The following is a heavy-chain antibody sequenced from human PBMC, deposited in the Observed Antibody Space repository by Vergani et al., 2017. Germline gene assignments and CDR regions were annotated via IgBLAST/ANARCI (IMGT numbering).Heavy chain of an antibody. V-gene: IGHV3-9*01. CDR3: AREVGRFLEWLPPPSFYYYGMDV. CDR2: ISWNSGSI. CDR1: GFTFDDYA. J-gene: IGHJ6*02. Sequence: EVQLVESGGGLVQPGRSLRLSCAASGFTFDDYAMHWVRQAPGKGLEWVSGISWNSGSIGYADSVKGRFTISRDNAKNSLYLQMNSLRAEDTAVYYCAREVGRFLEWLPPPSFYYYGMDVWGQGP. D-gene: IGHD3-3*01.